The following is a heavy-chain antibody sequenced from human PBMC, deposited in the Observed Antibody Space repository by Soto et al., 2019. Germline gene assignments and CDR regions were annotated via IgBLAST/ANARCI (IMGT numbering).Heavy chain of an antibody. Sequence: SETLSLTCTVSGGSISSYCWSWIRQPPGKGLEWIGYIYYSGSTNYNPSLKSRVTISVDTSKNQFSLKLSSVTAADTAVYYCARELWGSSGYSRENWFDPWGQGTLVTVSS. V-gene: IGHV4-59*01. CDR1: GGSISSYC. CDR3: ARELWGSSGYSRENWFDP. D-gene: IGHD3-22*01. CDR2: IYYSGST. J-gene: IGHJ5*02.